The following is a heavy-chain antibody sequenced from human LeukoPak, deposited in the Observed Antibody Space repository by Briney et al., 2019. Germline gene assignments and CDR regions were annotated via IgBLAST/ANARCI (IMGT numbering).Heavy chain of an antibody. CDR3: ARDVGWIAAAGTEGWFDP. J-gene: IGHJ5*02. Sequence: GGSLRLSCAVSEFTFSNYWMTWVRQAPGKGLEWVASIKGDGNDKKYEDSVKGRFTISRDNAKNSLYLQMNSLRAEDTAVYYCARDVGWIAAAGTEGWFDPWGQGTLVTVSS. CDR1: EFTFSNYW. CDR2: IKGDGNDK. D-gene: IGHD6-13*01. V-gene: IGHV3-7*01.